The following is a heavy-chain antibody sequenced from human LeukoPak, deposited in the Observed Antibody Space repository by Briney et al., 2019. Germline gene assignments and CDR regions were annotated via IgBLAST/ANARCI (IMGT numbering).Heavy chain of an antibody. D-gene: IGHD1-26*01. V-gene: IGHV4-59*01. CDR3: ARYVRNRGTFYLDY. CDR2: IYYSGST. J-gene: IGHJ4*02. CDR1: GVSISSDY. Sequence: SETLSLTCTVSGVSISSDYWSWIRQPPGKGLEWIGYIYYSGSTNYNPSLESRVSVSLDTSKTQFSLNLRSVTAADTAVYYCARYVRNRGTFYLDYWGQGTLVTVSS.